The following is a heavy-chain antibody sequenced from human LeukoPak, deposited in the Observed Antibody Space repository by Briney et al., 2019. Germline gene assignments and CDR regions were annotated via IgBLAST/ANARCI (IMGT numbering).Heavy chain of an antibody. CDR2: IIPIFGTA. CDR1: GGTFSSYA. CDR3: AARAAVVVIAMDAFDI. Sequence: SVKVSCKASGGTFSSYAISWVRQAPGQGLEWMGGIIPIFGTANYAQKFQGRVTITTDESTSTAYMELSSLRSEDTAVYYCAARAAVVVIAMDAFDIWGQGTMVTVSS. V-gene: IGHV1-69*05. J-gene: IGHJ3*02. D-gene: IGHD2-21*01.